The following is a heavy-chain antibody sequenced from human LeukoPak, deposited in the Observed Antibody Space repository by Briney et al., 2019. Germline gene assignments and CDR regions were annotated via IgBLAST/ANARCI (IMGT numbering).Heavy chain of an antibody. CDR2: IDSRSHYT. D-gene: IGHD3-22*01. CDR3: ARDSGRGNYRYWYFDL. CDR1: GFTFSDYS. V-gene: IGHV3-11*06. J-gene: IGHJ2*01. Sequence: PGGSLRLSCAASGFTFSDYSIAGIRQAPGKGLEWISYIDSRSHYTKYADSVKGRFTISRDNARNSVYLQLNSLRVEDTAVYFCARDSGRGNYRYWYFDLWGRGTLVTVSS.